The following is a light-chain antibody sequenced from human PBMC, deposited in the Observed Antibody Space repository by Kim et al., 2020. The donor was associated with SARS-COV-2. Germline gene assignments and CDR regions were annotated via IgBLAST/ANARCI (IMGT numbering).Light chain of an antibody. J-gene: IGKJ1*01. V-gene: IGKV3-11*01. CDR2: AAS. CDR1: QSVSSY. CDR3: QHRSSWPWT. Sequence: CSPGERATLSCRARQSVSSYLAWYQQKPGQAPRLLIYAASNRATGIPARFSGSGSGTDFTLTISSLEPEDFAVYYCQHRSSWPWTFGQGTKVDIK.